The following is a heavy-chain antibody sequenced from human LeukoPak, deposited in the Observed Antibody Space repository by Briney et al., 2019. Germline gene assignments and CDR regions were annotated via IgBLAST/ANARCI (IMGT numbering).Heavy chain of an antibody. D-gene: IGHD5-18*01. CDR1: GYSISSGYY. CDR2: IYHNGST. V-gene: IGHV4-38-2*02. J-gene: IGHJ4*02. Sequence: SETLSLTCTVSGYSISSGYYWGWIRQPPGKGLEWIGSIYHNGSTYYNPSLKSPVTISVDTSKNQFSLKLSSVTAADTAVYYCARDREYSYGNFDYWGQGTLVTVSS. CDR3: ARDREYSYGNFDY.